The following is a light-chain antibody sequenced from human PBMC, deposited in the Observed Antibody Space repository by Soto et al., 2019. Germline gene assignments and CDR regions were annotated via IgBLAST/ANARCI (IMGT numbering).Light chain of an antibody. CDR3: SSYAGTNSFV. CDR2: EVS. J-gene: IGLJ1*01. CDR1: SSDVGNYHY. Sequence: QSVLTQPASVSGSPGQSITISCTGTSSDVGNYHYVSWYQQHPGKAPKLMIYEVSKRPSGVPDRFSGSKSGNTASLTVSGLQAEDEADYYCSSYAGTNSFVFGTGTKLTVL. V-gene: IGLV2-8*01.